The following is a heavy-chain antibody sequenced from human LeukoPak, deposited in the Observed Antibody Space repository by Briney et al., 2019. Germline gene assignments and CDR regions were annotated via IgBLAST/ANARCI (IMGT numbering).Heavy chain of an antibody. V-gene: IGHV3-23*01. D-gene: IGHD1-26*01. J-gene: IGHJ4*02. CDR3: AKGIVGATTPFDY. CDR2: ISGSGGST. CDR1: GFTFSSYA. Sequence: GGSLRLSCAASGFTFSSYAMSWVRQAPGKGLEWVTAISGSGGSTYYADSVKGRFTISRDNSKNTLYLQMNSLRAEDTAVYYCAKGIVGATTPFDYWGQGTLVTVSS.